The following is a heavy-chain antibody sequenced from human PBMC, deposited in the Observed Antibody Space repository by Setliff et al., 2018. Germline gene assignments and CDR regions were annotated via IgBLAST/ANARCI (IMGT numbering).Heavy chain of an antibody. CDR1: GFTFSSYS. J-gene: IGHJ5*02. CDR3: ARAPSTRGYSGYDS. Sequence: GGSLRLSCAASGFTFSSYSMNWVRQAPGKGLEWVSYISSSSSTICYADSVKGRFTISRDNAKNSLYLQMNSLRAEDTAVYYCARAPSTRGYSGYDSWGQGTLVTISS. CDR2: ISSSSSTI. V-gene: IGHV3-48*01. D-gene: IGHD5-12*01.